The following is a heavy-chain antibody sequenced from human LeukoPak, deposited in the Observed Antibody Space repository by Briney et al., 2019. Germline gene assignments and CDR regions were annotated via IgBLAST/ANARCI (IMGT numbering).Heavy chain of an antibody. J-gene: IGHJ4*02. Sequence: ASVKVCCKASGYTFTSYGISWVRQAPGQGLEWMGWISAYNGNTNYAQKLQGRVTMTTDTSTSTAYMELRSLRSDDTAVYYCARVGAYYYDSSGYHEVFDYWGQGTLVTVSS. CDR3: ARVGAYYYDSSGYHEVFDY. CDR1: GYTFTSYG. CDR2: ISAYNGNT. V-gene: IGHV1-18*01. D-gene: IGHD3-22*01.